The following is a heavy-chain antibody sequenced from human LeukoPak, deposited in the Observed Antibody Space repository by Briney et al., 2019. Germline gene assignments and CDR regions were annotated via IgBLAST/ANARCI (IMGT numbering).Heavy chain of an antibody. V-gene: IGHV3-23*01. Sequence: GGSLRLSCAASGFSFTDYAMSRVRQAPARGPEWLSRRKGGGETFYADAVKGRFTLSRADSRNTVYIQLNDLRVEDTAIYYCSRASWISTADAVWWGQGTQVTVSS. D-gene: IGHD2-2*03. CDR1: GFSFTDYA. CDR3: SRASWISTADAVW. CDR2: RKGGGET. J-gene: IGHJ4*02.